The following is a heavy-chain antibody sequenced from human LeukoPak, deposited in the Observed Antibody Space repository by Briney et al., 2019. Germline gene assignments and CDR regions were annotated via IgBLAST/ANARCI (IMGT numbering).Heavy chain of an antibody. CDR1: GYSISSGYY. J-gene: IGHJ4*02. CDR3: ARLPPYSSSWYFDY. Sequence: SETLSLTCIVSGYSISSGYYWGWIRQPPGKGLEWIASIYHSGSTYYNPSLKSRATISVDTPKNQFSLKLSSVTAADTAVYYCARLPPYSSSWYFDYWGQGTLVTVSS. CDR2: IYHSGST. D-gene: IGHD6-13*01. V-gene: IGHV4-38-2*02.